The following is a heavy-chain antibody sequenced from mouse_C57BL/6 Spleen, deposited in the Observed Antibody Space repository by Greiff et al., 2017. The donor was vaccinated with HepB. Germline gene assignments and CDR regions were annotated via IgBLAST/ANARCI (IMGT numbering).Heavy chain of an antibody. CDR3: TRDRGPLTFDY. CDR1: GFTFSSYA. D-gene: IGHD4-1*01. Sequence: EVHLVESGEGLVKPGGSLKLSCAASGFTFSSYAMSWVRQTPEKRLEWVAYISSGGDYIYYADTVKGRFTISRDNARNTLYLQMSSLKSENTAMYYCTRDRGPLTFDYWGQGTTLTVSS. CDR2: ISSGGDYI. J-gene: IGHJ2*01. V-gene: IGHV5-9-1*02.